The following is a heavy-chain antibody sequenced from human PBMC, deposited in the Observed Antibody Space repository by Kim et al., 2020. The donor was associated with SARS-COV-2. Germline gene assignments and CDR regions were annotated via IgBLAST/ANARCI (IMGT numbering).Heavy chain of an antibody. Sequence: SETLSLTCAVSGGSISSSNWWSWVRQPPGKGLEWIGEIYHSGSTNYNPSLKSRVTISVDKSKNQFSLKLSSVTAADTAVYYCARARVRGVIKIIFYYGMDVWGQGTTVTVSS. CDR2: IYHSGST. CDR3: ARARVRGVIKIIFYYGMDV. J-gene: IGHJ6*02. CDR1: GGSISSSNW. D-gene: IGHD3-10*01. V-gene: IGHV4-4*02.